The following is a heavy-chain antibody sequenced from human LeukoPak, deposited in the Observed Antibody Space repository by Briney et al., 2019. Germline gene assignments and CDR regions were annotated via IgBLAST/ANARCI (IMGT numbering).Heavy chain of an antibody. D-gene: IGHD2-15*01. CDR1: GFTFSSYT. J-gene: IGHJ3*02. V-gene: IGHV1-69*13. CDR3: ARALVVVAADEGDFDI. Sequence: ASVKVSCKASGFTFSSYTINWVRQAPGQGLEWMGGIIPIFGTANYAQKFQGRVTITADESTSTAYMEMSSLRAEDTAVYYCARALVVVAADEGDFDIWGQGTMVTVSS. CDR2: IIPIFGTA.